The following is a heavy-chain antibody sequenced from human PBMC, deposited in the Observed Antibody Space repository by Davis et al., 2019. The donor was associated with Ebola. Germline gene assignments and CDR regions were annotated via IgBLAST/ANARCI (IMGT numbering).Heavy chain of an antibody. V-gene: IGHV1-69*04. CDR1: GGTFSSYA. J-gene: IGHJ6*02. CDR2: IIPILGIA. CDR3: ARVKYYYGMDV. Sequence: SVKVSCKASGGTFSSYAISWVRQAPGQGLEWMGRIIPILGIANYAQKFQGRVTITRDTSASTAYMELSSLRSEDTAVYYCARVKYYYGMDVWGQGTTVTVSS.